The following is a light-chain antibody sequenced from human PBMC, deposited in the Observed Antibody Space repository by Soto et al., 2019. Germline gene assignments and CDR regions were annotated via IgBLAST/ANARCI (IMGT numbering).Light chain of an antibody. CDR2: DAS. CDR3: QQYGDSPRS. Sequence: IVLMQSPDTLSLSPGERATLSCRASRSLMSDYLAWYQQKPGQAPRLLFYDASRRATGTPDRFSVSGSGTDFTLPISRLQPGDFAVYYCQQYGDSPRSFGQGPKVDSK. V-gene: IGKV3-20*01. CDR1: RSLMSDY. J-gene: IGKJ1*01.